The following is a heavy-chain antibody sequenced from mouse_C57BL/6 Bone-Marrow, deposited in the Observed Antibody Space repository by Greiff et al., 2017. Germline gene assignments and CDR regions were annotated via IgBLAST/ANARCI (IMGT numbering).Heavy chain of an antibody. CDR1: GYTFTSYG. CDR3: IITTVGTRYWYFDV. J-gene: IGHJ1*03. D-gene: IGHD1-1*01. V-gene: IGHV1-81*01. Sequence: QVQLQQPGAELARPGASVKLSCKASGYTFTSYGISWVKQRTGQGLEWIGEIYPRSGNTYYNEKFKGKATLTADKSSSTAYMELRSLTSEDSAVYFCIITTVGTRYWYFDVWGTGTTVTVSS. CDR2: IYPRSGNT.